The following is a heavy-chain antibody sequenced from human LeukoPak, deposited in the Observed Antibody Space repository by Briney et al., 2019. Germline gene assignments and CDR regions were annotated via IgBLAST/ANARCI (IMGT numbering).Heavy chain of an antibody. V-gene: IGHV4-30-4*01. CDR3: ARAGPPAYYYYYGMDV. J-gene: IGHJ6*02. CDR1: GGSISSGDYY. CDR2: TYYSGST. Sequence: PSETLSLTCTVSGGSISSGDYYWSWIRQPPGKGLEWIGYTYYSGSTYYNPSLKSRVTISVDTSKNQFSLKLSSVTAADTAVYYCARAGPPAYYYYYGMDVWGQGTTVTVSS.